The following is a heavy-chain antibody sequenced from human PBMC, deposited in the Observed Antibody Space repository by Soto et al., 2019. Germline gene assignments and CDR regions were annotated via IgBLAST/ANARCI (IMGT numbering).Heavy chain of an antibody. CDR3: INTPRRGSEAYYFDY. V-gene: IGHV1-2*02. J-gene: IGHJ4*02. Sequence: ASVKVSCKASGYTFTGYYMHWVREAPGQGLEWMGWINPNSGGTNYAQKFQGRVTMTRDTSISTAYMELNSLETDDTAVYHCINTPRRGSEAYYFDYWGQGALVTVSS. CDR2: INPNSGGT. CDR1: GYTFTGYY. D-gene: IGHD3-16*01.